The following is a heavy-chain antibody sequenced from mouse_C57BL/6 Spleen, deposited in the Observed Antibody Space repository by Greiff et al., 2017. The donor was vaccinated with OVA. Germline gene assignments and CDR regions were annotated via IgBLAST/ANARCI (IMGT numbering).Heavy chain of an antibody. CDR3: ARPLLYAMDY. D-gene: IGHD6-1*01. CDR2: IYPGDGDT. Sequence: QVQLKQSGPELVKPGASVKISCKASGYAFSSSWMNWVKQRPGKGLEWIGRIYPGDGDTNYNGKFKGKATLTADKSSSTAYMQLSSLTSEDSAVYFCARPLLYAMDYWGQGTSVTVSS. V-gene: IGHV1-82*01. J-gene: IGHJ4*01. CDR1: GYAFSSSW.